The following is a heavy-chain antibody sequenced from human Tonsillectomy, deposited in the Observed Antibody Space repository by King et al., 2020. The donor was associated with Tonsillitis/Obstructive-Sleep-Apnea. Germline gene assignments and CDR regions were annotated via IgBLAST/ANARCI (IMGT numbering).Heavy chain of an antibody. Sequence: LQLQESGPGLVKPSGTLSLTCAVSGGSISSRKWWSWFRQPPWKGLEWIWEIYHSWSTNYNPSLKSRVTISVDKSKNQFSLKLSSVTAADTAVYYCARGTPPQYYDFWSGYYFDYWGQGTLVTVSS. CDR1: GGSISSRKW. V-gene: IGHV4-4*02. D-gene: IGHD3-3*01. CDR3: ARGTPPQYYDFWSGYYFDY. CDR2: IYHSWST. J-gene: IGHJ4*02.